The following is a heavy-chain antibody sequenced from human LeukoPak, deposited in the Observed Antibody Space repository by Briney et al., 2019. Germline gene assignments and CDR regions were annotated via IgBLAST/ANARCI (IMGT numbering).Heavy chain of an antibody. J-gene: IGHJ4*02. D-gene: IGHD3-9*01. V-gene: IGHV3-53*01. CDR3: ARTPRGYDILTEV. Sequence: GGSLRLSCAASGFTVSSNYMSWARQAPGKGLEWVSVISSGGSTYYADSVKGRFTISRDNSKNTLYLQMNSLRAEDTAVYYCARTPRGYDILTEVWGQGTLVTVTS. CDR2: ISSGGST. CDR1: GFTVSSNY.